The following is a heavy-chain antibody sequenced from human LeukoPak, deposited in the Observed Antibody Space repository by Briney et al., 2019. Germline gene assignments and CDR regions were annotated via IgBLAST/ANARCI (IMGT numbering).Heavy chain of an antibody. V-gene: IGHV1-18*01. Sequence: ASVKVSCKASGYTFTSYGISWVRQAPRQGLEWMGWISAYNGNTNYAQKLQGRVTMTTDTSTSTAYMELRSLRSDDTAVYYCARDAGGYSYGSSFDYWGQGTLVTVSS. J-gene: IGHJ4*02. CDR1: GYTFTSYG. D-gene: IGHD5-18*01. CDR3: ARDAGGYSYGSSFDY. CDR2: ISAYNGNT.